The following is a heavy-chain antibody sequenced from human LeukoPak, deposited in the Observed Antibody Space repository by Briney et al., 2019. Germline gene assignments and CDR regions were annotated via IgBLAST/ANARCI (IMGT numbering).Heavy chain of an antibody. Sequence: ASVKVSCKASGGTFSSYAISWVRQAPGQGLEWMGGIIPIFGTANYAQKFQGRVTITADKSTSTAYMELSSLRSEDTAVYYCARTLTMVTHDAFDIWGQGTMVTVSS. CDR1: GGTFSSYA. D-gene: IGHD5-18*01. J-gene: IGHJ3*02. V-gene: IGHV1-69*06. CDR2: IIPIFGTA. CDR3: ARTLTMVTHDAFDI.